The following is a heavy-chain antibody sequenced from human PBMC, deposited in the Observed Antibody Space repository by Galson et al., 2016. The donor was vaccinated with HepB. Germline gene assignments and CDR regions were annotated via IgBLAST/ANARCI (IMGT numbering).Heavy chain of an antibody. J-gene: IGHJ6*02. D-gene: IGHD4-17*01. V-gene: IGHV3-30*18. CDR1: GFIFRSYG. CDR3: ANARGYGDYNYFYYYGMDV. Sequence: SLRLSCAASGFIFRSYGMHWVRQAPGKGLEWVAVISYEGSNKYYAGSVKGRFTISRDNSKNTLYLQMNSLRAADSAVYYCANARGYGDYNYFYYYGMDVWGHGTTVTVSS. CDR2: ISYEGSNK.